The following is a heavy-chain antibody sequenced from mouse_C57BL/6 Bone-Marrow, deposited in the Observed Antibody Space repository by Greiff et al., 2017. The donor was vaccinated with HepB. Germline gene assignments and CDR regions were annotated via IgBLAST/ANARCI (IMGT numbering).Heavy chain of an antibody. Sequence: QVQLKESGAELVRPGTSVKMSCKASGYTFTNYWIGWAKQRPGHGLEWIGDIYPGGGYTNYNEKFKGKAKLTADKSSSTAYMQFSSLTSEDSAIYYCASGPLDSYYAMDYWGQGTSVTVSS. CDR1: GYTFTNYW. J-gene: IGHJ4*01. V-gene: IGHV1-63*01. D-gene: IGHD2-4*01. CDR2: IYPGGGYT. CDR3: ASGPLDSYYAMDY.